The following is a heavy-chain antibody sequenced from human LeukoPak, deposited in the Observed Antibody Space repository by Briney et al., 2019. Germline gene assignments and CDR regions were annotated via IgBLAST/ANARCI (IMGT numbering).Heavy chain of an antibody. CDR2: INPYSGGT. CDR1: GYTFTGYY. Sequence: ASVKVSCKASGYTFTGYYMHWVRQAPGQGLEWMGWINPYSGGTNYAQKFQGRVTMTRDTSISTAYMELSRLRSDDTAVYYCASRIWFGELLFDYWGQGTLVTVSS. V-gene: IGHV1-2*02. J-gene: IGHJ4*02. D-gene: IGHD3-10*01. CDR3: ASRIWFGELLFDY.